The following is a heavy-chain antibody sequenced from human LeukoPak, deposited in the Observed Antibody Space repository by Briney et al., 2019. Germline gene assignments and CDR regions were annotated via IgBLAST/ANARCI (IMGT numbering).Heavy chain of an antibody. V-gene: IGHV1-69*05. J-gene: IGHJ4*02. CDR2: IIPIFGTA. CDR1: GGTFSSYA. Sequence: SVKVSCKASGGTFSSYAISWVRQAPGQGPEWMGRIIPIFGTANYAQKFQGRVTITTDESTSTAYMELSSLRSEDTAVYYCAGQKLGYCSGGSCPLLGYWGQGTLVTVSS. D-gene: IGHD2-15*01. CDR3: AGQKLGYCSGGSCPLLGY.